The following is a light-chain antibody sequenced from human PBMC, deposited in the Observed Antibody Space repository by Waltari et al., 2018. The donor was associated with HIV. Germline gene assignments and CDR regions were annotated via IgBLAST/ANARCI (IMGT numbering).Light chain of an antibody. V-gene: IGKV3-11*01. Sequence: EIVLTHSPATLSLSPGERAPRSSRASQSVSSYLAWYQQKPGQAPRLLIYDASNRATGIPARFSGSGSGTDFTLTISSLEPEDFAVYYCQQRSNWPPLTFGGGTKVEIK. CDR1: QSVSSY. CDR2: DAS. CDR3: QQRSNWPPLT. J-gene: IGKJ4*01.